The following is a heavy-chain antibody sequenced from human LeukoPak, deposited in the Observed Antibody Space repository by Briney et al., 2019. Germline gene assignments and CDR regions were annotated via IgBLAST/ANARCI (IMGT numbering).Heavy chain of an antibody. V-gene: IGHV3-21*01. J-gene: IGHJ3*02. CDR3: ARDYYYDSSGYYDAFDI. CDR2: ISSSSSNI. Sequence: GGSLRLSCAASGFTFARYSMNWVRQAPGKGLEWVSSISSSSSNIYYADSVKGRFTISRDNAKNSLYLQMNSLRAEDTAVYYCARDYYYDSSGYYDAFDIWGQGTMVTVSS. CDR1: GFTFARYS. D-gene: IGHD3-22*01.